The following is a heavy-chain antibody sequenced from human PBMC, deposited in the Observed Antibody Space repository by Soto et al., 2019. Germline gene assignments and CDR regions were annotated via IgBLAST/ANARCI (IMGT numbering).Heavy chain of an antibody. CDR2: IYYIGST. J-gene: IGHJ3*02. D-gene: IGHD1-26*01. CDR3: ARPDGTREHAFDI. Sequence: QVQLQESGPGLVKPSQTLSLTCTVSGGSISSGGYYWSWIRQHPGKGLEWIGYIYYIGSTYYNPSLKKRVTISVDTSKNQFSLKLSSVTAADTAVYYCARPDGTREHAFDIWGQGTMVTVSS. CDR1: GGSISSGGYY. V-gene: IGHV4-31*03.